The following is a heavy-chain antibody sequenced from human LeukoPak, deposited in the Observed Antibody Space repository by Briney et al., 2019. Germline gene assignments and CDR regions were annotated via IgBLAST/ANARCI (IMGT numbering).Heavy chain of an antibody. V-gene: IGHV4-4*09. CDR2: IYTSGST. CDR3: ARHGYYYYMDV. CDR1: GGSIFSYY. J-gene: IGHJ6*03. Sequence: SETLSLTCTVSGGSIFSYYWSWFRQPPGKGLEWIGYIYTSGSTNYDPSLKSRVTISIDTSKNQFSLKLSSVTAADTDVYYCARHGYYYYMDVWGKGTTVTVSS.